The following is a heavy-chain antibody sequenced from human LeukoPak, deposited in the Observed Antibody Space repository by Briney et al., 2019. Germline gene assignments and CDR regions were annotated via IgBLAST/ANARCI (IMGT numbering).Heavy chain of an antibody. J-gene: IGHJ6*03. CDR1: GGSFSGYY. D-gene: IGHD5-18*01. CDR2: INHSGST. V-gene: IGHV4-34*01. Sequence: SETLSLTCAVYGGSFSGYYWSWIRQPPGKGLEWIGEINHSGSTNYNPSLKSRVTISVDTSKNQFSLKLSSVTAADTAVYYCARTAEGGYSYGYFYYYYMDVWGKGTTVTISS. CDR3: ARTAEGGYSYGYFYYYYMDV.